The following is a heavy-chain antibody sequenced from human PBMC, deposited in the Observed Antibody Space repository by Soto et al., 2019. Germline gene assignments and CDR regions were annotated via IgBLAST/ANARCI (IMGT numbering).Heavy chain of an antibody. D-gene: IGHD1-26*01. CDR1: GFTFSSFW. CDR3: AREVGPINA. V-gene: IGHV3-7*05. Sequence: EVQLVESGGGLVQPGGSLRLSCAASGFTFSSFWMTWVRQAPGKGLEWVANLNHDGTEKYYVASVKGRFTISRDNANKSLYLQMNSLRAEDTAVYYCAREVGPINAWGQGTLVTVSS. J-gene: IGHJ5*02. CDR2: LNHDGTEK.